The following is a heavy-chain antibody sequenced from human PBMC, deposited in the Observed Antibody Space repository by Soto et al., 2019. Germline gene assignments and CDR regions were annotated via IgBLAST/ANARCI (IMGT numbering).Heavy chain of an antibody. Sequence: PWETLSLTCTVTGGSISSRSYYWGWIRQPPGKGLEWIGYTYYSGSTNYNPSLKSRVTISVDTSKNQFSLKLSSVTAADTAVYYCARTMVGARAGYFDYWGRGTLVTVPQ. J-gene: IGHJ4*02. CDR3: ARTMVGARAGYFDY. V-gene: IGHV4-61*05. CDR1: GGSISSRSYY. CDR2: TYYSGST. D-gene: IGHD1-26*01.